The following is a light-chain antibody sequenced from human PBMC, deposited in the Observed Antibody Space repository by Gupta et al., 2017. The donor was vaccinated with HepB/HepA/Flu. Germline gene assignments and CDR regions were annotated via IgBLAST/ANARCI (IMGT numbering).Light chain of an antibody. J-gene: IGKJ5*01. Sequence: EIVMTQSPATLSVSPGEIATLSCRASQSVSSNLAWYQQKPGQAPTLLIYGASTRATGIRARFSGSGSGIDVTITNSSRQEEDFAGYYFQQDKNWLSLTFGQGTRLDI. V-gene: IGKV3-15*01. CDR2: GAS. CDR1: QSVSSN. CDR3: QQDKNWLSLT.